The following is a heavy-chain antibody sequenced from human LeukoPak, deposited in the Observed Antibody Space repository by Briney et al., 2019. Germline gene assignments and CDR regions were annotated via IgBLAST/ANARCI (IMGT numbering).Heavy chain of an antibody. J-gene: IGHJ4*02. CDR3: ARDPGSSGYLFDY. CDR1: GFTFSSYA. V-gene: IGHV3-23*01. Sequence: GGSPRLSCAASGFTFSSYAMSWVRQAPGKGLEWVSAISGSGGSTYYADSVRGRFTISRDSSKNTLYLQMNNLRLDDTAVYYCARDPGSSGYLFDYWGQGTLVTVSS. D-gene: IGHD3-22*01. CDR2: ISGSGGST.